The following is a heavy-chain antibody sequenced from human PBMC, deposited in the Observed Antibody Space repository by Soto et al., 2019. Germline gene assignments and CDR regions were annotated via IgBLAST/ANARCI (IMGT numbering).Heavy chain of an antibody. Sequence: SETLSLTCSVSGDSIDNTVFFWNWIRQHPEKGLEWIGYISSSGKTYYNPSLKSRVTMSLDTSRNQFSLNLTSVTAADTAVYFCARHLSGDYPNSNWFDPWGQGALVTVSS. D-gene: IGHD4-17*01. V-gene: IGHV4-31*03. CDR2: ISSSGKT. CDR3: ARHLSGDYPNSNWFDP. J-gene: IGHJ5*02. CDR1: GDSIDNTVFF.